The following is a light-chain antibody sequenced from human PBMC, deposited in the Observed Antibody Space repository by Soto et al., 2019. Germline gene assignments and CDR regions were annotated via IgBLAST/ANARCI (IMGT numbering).Light chain of an antibody. CDR3: KQLNSYPLT. CDR2: AAY. J-gene: IGKJ4*01. V-gene: IGKV1-9*01. Sequence: IQLTQSPSFLSASVGDRVTITCRASQGISSYLAWYQQKPGKAPKLLIYAAYTLQSGVQSRFSGGGSGTEFTLTIRSLQPEDFATYYCKQLNSYPLTFGGGTKVDI. CDR1: QGISSY.